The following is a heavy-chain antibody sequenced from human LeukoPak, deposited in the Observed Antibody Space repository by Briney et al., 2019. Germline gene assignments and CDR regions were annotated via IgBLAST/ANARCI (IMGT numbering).Heavy chain of an antibody. CDR3: AGANYDFWSGYYRDYYYYGMDV. CDR1: GGSFSGYY. J-gene: IGHJ6*02. Sequence: SETLSLTCAVYGGSFSGYYWSWIRQPPGKGLEWIGEINHSGSTNYNPSLKSRVTISVDTSKNQFSLKLSSVTAADTAVYYCAGANYDFWSGYYRDYYYYGMDVWGQGTTVTVSS. D-gene: IGHD3-3*01. V-gene: IGHV4-34*01. CDR2: INHSGST.